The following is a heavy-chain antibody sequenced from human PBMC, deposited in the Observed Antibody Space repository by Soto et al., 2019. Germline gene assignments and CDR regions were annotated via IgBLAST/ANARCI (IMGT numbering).Heavy chain of an antibody. CDR1: GYTFTSYY. CDR3: ARDGDTAMVPPPWYFDL. D-gene: IGHD5-18*01. CDR2: INPSGGST. V-gene: IGHV1-46*01. J-gene: IGHJ2*01. Sequence: ASVKVSCKASGYTFTSYYMHWVRQAPGQGLEWRVIINPSGGSTSYAQKFQGRVTMTRDTSTSTVYMELSSLRSEDTAVYYCARDGDTAMVPPPWYFDLWGRGTLVTVSS.